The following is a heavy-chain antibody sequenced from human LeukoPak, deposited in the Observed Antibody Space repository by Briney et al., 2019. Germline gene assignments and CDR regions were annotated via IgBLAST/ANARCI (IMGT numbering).Heavy chain of an antibody. V-gene: IGHV4-34*01. CDR3: ARGRYFDFFDP. CDR2: INHSRST. Sequence: SETLSLTCAVYGGSFSGYYWSWIRQPPGKGLEWIGEINHSRSTNYNPSLKSRVTISVDTSKNQFSLKLSSVTAADTAVCYCARGRYFDFFDPWGQGTLVTVSS. J-gene: IGHJ5*02. D-gene: IGHD3-9*01. CDR1: GGSFSGYY.